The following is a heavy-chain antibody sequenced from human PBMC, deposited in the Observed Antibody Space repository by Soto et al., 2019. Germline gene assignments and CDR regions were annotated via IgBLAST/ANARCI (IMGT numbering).Heavy chain of an antibody. J-gene: IGHJ4*02. CDR2: ITEIGGSA. D-gene: IGHD3-10*01. V-gene: IGHV3-23*01. CDR3: ARRNYGSGSGTYYFDY. Sequence: PGGSLRLSCGASGFTFSSHGMAWVLQAPEKGLEWVSSITEIGGSAYYADSVKGRFIFSRDNSKNTMDLQMNSLRAEDTAVYFCARRNYGSGSGTYYFDYWGPGALVTVSS. CDR1: GFTFSSHG.